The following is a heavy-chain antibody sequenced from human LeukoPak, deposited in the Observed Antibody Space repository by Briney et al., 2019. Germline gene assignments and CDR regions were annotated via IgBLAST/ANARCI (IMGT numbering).Heavy chain of an antibody. CDR1: GFTFSSYW. Sequence: PGGSLRLSCAASGFTFSSYWMSWVRQAPGKGLEWVANIKQDGSEKYYVDSVKGRFTISRDNAKNSLYLQMNSLRAEDTAVYNCARDKGVVTTNFDYWGQGTLVTVSS. V-gene: IGHV3-7*01. J-gene: IGHJ4*02. D-gene: IGHD3-3*01. CDR2: IKQDGSEK. CDR3: ARDKGVVTTNFDY.